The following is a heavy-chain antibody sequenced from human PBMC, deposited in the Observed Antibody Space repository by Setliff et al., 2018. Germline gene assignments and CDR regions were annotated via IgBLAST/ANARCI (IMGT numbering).Heavy chain of an antibody. Sequence: SETLSLTCTVSGGSISSSSYYWGWIRQPPGKGLEWIGSIYYSGSTYYNPSLKSRVTISVDTSKNQFSLKLSSVTAADTAMYYCARILGYCSGYRDYWGQGTLVTVS. D-gene: IGHD2-15*01. J-gene: IGHJ4*02. V-gene: IGHV4-39*07. CDR1: GGSISSSSYY. CDR3: ARILGYCSGYRDY. CDR2: IYYSGST.